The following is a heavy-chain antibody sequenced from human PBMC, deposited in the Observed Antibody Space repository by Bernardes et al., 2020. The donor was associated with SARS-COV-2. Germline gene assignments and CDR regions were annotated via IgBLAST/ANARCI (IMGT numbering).Heavy chain of an antibody. Sequence: SEPLSLTCTVSGDSINSGPYYWGWLLQPPGKGLDWIGSIYYGSTYYNPSLNSRASMSVDRSKNQFSLKLTSLTAADTAIYYCARQYCGDGSCFGFDYWGQGTLVTVSS. D-gene: IGHD2-15*01. V-gene: IGHV4-39*01. J-gene: IGHJ4*02. CDR1: GDSINSGPYY. CDR3: ARQYCGDGSCFGFDY. CDR2: IYYGST.